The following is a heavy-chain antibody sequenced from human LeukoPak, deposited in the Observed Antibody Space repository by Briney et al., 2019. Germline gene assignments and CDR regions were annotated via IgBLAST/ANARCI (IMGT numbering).Heavy chain of an antibody. CDR1: GGSFSSHY. D-gene: IGHD4-11*01. J-gene: IGHJ4*02. Sequence: SETLSLTCAVYGGSFSSHYWAWIRQPPGKGPEWIAEINHGGSTNYNPSLKSRVTISVDTPKKQFSLKLISVTAADTAVYYCARQDEGATVPGGFDFWGQGTLVTVSS. CDR2: INHGGST. CDR3: ARQDEGATVPGGFDF. V-gene: IGHV4-34*01.